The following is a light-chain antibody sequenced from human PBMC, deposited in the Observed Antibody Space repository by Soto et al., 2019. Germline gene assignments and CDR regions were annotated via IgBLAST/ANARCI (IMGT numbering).Light chain of an antibody. CDR1: SSNIGSNT. J-gene: IGLJ1*01. V-gene: IGLV1-44*01. CDR2: SNN. CDR3: AAWDDSLNGYV. Sequence: QSVLTQPPSASGTPGQRVTISCSGSSSNIGSNTVNWDQQLPGTAPKLLIYSNNQRPSGVPDRFSGSKSGTSASLAISGLQSEDEADYYCAAWDDSLNGYVFGPGTKVTVL.